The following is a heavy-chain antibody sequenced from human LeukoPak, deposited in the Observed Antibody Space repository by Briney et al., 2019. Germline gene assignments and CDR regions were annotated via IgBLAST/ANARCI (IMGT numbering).Heavy chain of an antibody. Sequence: GGSLRLSCAPSGFTFPNYEMNWVRQAPGKGLEWVSYISSSGNTVYYADSVKGRFTISRDNAKNSLYLQMNSLRAEDTAVYYCARSIDILTGYGMDVWGKGTTVTVSS. V-gene: IGHV3-48*03. CDR1: GFTFPNYE. CDR3: ARSIDILTGYGMDV. J-gene: IGHJ6*04. D-gene: IGHD3-9*01. CDR2: ISSSGNTV.